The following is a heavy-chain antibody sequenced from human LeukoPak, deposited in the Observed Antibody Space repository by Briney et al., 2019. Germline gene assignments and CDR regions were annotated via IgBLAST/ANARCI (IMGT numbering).Heavy chain of an antibody. V-gene: IGHV1-2*06. CDR3: ARHYSGSYTH. CDR1: GYSFTDYY. D-gene: IGHD1-26*01. CDR2: IHPNSGDT. J-gene: IGHJ4*02. Sequence: GASVKVSCKASGYSFTDYYIHWVRQAPGQGLEWVGLIHPNSGDTFYAQKFRGRVTMTRDTSINTAYMELDRLTSDDTAVYYCARHYSGSYTHWAQGTLVTVSS.